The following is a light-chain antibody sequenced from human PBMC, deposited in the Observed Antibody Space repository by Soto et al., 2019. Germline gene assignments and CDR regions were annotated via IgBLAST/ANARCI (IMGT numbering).Light chain of an antibody. CDR2: DAS. V-gene: IGKV3-15*01. CDR1: QSVSVN. CDR3: LQYNSWPYT. Sequence: EVVMTQSPGTLSVSPGEGATLSCRASQSVSVNLVWYQHRPGQAPRPLIYDASTRAIGVPARFSGRGSGTEFTLTISSLQSEDFAIYYCLQYNSWPYTFGRGTKLEI. J-gene: IGKJ2*01.